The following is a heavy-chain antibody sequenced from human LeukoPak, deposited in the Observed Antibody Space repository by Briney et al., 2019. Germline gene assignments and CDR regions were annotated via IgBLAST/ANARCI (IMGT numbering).Heavy chain of an antibody. CDR3: ARQLRVAASTYYFDY. V-gene: IGHV4-39*01. D-gene: IGHD2-15*01. J-gene: IGHJ4*02. Sequence: SETLSLTCTVSGGSISSSSYYWGWIRQPPGKGLEWIGSIYYSGSTYYNPSLKSRVTISVDTSKNQFSLKLSSVTAADTAVYYCARQLRVAASTYYFDYWGQGTLVTVSS. CDR2: IYYSGST. CDR1: GGSISSSSYY.